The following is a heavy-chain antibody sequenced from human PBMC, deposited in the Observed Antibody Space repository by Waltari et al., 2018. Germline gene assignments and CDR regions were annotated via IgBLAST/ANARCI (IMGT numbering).Heavy chain of an antibody. Sequence: QLVESGGGLVQPGGSLRLSCAASGFVFSSSAMTWVRQAPGKGLECVATITGAGGGTYYADSVKGRFTISRDNSKNTLYLQLNSLRADDTAMYYCVTDLPHSRNYDLPPHWGQGTLVTVSS. J-gene: IGHJ4*02. CDR3: VTDLPHSRNYDLPPH. V-gene: IGHV3-23*04. CDR2: ITGAGGGT. CDR1: GFVFSSSA. D-gene: IGHD1-7*01.